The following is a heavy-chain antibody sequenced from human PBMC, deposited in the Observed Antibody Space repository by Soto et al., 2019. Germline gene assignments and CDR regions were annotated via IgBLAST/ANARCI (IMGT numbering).Heavy chain of an antibody. Sequence: QVLLEQSGAEVRRPGASVKISCQSSGYPFSNYHMHWVRQAPGQGLEWMGMIDPDTGRTKFAQSLQGRVTMTRDTSTNSVYMELRALKSEDTASYFCTRMSRSFDYWGQGSHVTVSS. CDR1: GYPFSNYH. CDR3: TRMSRSFDY. V-gene: IGHV1-46*03. J-gene: IGHJ4*02. CDR2: IDPDTGRT.